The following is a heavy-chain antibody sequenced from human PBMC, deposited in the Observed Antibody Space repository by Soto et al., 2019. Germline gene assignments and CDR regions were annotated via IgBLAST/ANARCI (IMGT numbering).Heavy chain of an antibody. CDR1: GGTVSSSHW. CDR3: AREIVTAGGNNYFDP. D-gene: IGHD2-21*02. J-gene: IGHJ5*02. CDR2: FYHTVYT. Sequence: QVQLQESGPRLVKPSESLSLTCGVSGGTVSSSHWWSWVRQSPGRGLEWIGNFYHTVYTNFNPSLHSGVPFSVDKSNNQFSLRLTSVTAADTAVYFCAREIVTAGGNNYFDPWGPGTLVTVSS. V-gene: IGHV4-4*02.